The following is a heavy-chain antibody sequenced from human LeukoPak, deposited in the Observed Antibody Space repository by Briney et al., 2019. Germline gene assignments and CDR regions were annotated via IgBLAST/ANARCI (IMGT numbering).Heavy chain of an antibody. CDR3: ARVHSTVTTLGY. D-gene: IGHD4-17*01. V-gene: IGHV1-2*02. Sequence: ASVKVSCKASGYTFTGYYMHWVRQAPGQGLEWMGWINPNSGGTNYAQKFQGRVTMTRDTSISTAYMELSGLRSDDTAVYYCARVHSTVTTLGYWGQGTLVTVSS. J-gene: IGHJ4*02. CDR1: GYTFTGYY. CDR2: INPNSGGT.